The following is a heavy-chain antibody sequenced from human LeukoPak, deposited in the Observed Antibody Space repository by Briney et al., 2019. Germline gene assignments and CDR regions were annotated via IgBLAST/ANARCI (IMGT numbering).Heavy chain of an antibody. V-gene: IGHV1-2*04. Sequence: GASVKLSCTSSGYTLTGYYIHWVRKPPGQGLGWMGWSNPNSGGAINEQKFQGCDTMTRDTFISTAYIELSRLRSCDRGVYYCAIECDGSGRVSGMDVWGKGTTVTVSS. D-gene: IGHD3-10*01. CDR2: SNPNSGGA. CDR1: GYTLTGYY. CDR3: AIECDGSGRVSGMDV. J-gene: IGHJ6*04.